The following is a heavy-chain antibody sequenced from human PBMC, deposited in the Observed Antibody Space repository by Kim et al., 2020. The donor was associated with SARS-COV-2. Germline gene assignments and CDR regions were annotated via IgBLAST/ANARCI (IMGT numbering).Heavy chain of an antibody. Sequence: GGSLRLSCEASGFTFSSYWMNWVRQGPGKGLVWVSRIKSDGSDTHYADPVKGRFTISRDNAKNTLHLQLNSLGVEDTAIYYCARGSFQQGFDPWGQGTLVTVAS. CDR1: GFTFSSYW. CDR2: IKSDGSDT. D-gene: IGHD6-13*01. J-gene: IGHJ5*02. CDR3: ARGSFQQGFDP. V-gene: IGHV3-74*01.